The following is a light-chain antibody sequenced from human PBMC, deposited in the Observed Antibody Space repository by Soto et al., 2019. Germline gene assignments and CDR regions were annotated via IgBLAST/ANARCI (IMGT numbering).Light chain of an antibody. CDR3: QQRSNWPPSIT. Sequence: EIVFTQSPATLALSPWERSALSCMAIQSFSSYLAWYQQKAGQAPRLLIYDASNRATGIPARFSGSGSGTDFTLTISSLEPEDFAVYYCQQRSNWPPSITFGQGTRLEIK. V-gene: IGKV3-11*01. CDR1: QSFSSY. CDR2: DAS. J-gene: IGKJ5*01.